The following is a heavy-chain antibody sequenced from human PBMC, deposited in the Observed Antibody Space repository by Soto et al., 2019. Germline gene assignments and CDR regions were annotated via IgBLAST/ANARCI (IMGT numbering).Heavy chain of an antibody. CDR3: ARAILGGFGDPWEGDAFDI. CDR2: MNPNSGNA. CDR1: GYTFTSYD. Sequence: QVQLVQSGAEVKKPGASVKVSCKASGYTFTSYDINWVRQATGQGLEWMGWMNPNSGNAGYAQKFQGRVTMTRNTSISTAYMELSSLRYEDTAVYDCARAILGGFGDPWEGDAFDIWGQGTMVTVSS. V-gene: IGHV1-8*01. D-gene: IGHD3-10*01. J-gene: IGHJ3*02.